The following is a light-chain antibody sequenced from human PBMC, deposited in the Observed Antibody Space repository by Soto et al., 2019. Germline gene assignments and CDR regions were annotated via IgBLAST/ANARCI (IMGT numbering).Light chain of an antibody. CDR3: GSYTSSSSWV. V-gene: IGLV2-14*03. CDR2: DVS. Sequence: QSVLTQPASVSGSPGQSITVSCTGSSSDVCTYNSVSWYQQHPGKAPKLIIYDVSNRPSGVSNRFSGSKSGNTASLTISGLQTEDEADYYCGSYTSSSSWVFGGGTKATVL. J-gene: IGLJ3*02. CDR1: SSDVCTYNS.